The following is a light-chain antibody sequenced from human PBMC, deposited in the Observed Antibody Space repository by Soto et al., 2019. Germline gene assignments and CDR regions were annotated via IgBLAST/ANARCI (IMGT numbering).Light chain of an antibody. CDR1: QSISSY. Sequence: DIQMTQSPSSLSASVGDRVTITCRASQSISSYLNWYQQKPGKAPKLLIYAASSLQSGVPSRFSGSGSGTDFTLTISSLQPEDFATCYCQQSYSTPPTFGQGTKVEIK. CDR3: QQSYSTPPT. CDR2: AAS. V-gene: IGKV1-39*01. J-gene: IGKJ1*01.